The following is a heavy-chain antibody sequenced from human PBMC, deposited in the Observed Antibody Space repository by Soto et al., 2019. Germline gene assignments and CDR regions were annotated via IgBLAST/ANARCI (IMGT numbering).Heavy chain of an antibody. V-gene: IGHV4-30-2*01. CDR3: ARAGVVGATALDY. CDR1: GGSISSGGYS. J-gene: IGHJ4*02. D-gene: IGHD1-26*01. CDR2: IYHSGST. Sequence: SETLSLTCAVSGGSISSGGYSWSWIRQPPGKGLEWIGYIYHSGSTYYNPSLKSRVTISVDRSKNQFSLKLSSVTVADTAVYYCARAGVVGATALDYWVQGTLVTVSS.